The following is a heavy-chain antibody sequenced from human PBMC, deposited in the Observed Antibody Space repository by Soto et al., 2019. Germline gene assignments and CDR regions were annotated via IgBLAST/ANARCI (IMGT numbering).Heavy chain of an antibody. V-gene: IGHV1-3*01. CDR2: INAGNGNT. J-gene: IGHJ6*03. D-gene: IGHD2-15*01. CDR3: AREVAARYYYYYMDV. CDR1: GYTFTSYA. Sequence: ASVKVSCKASGYTFTSYAMHWVRQAPGQRLEWMGWINAGNGNTKYSQKFQGRVTITRDTSASTAYMELSSLRSEDTAVYYCAREVAARYYYYYMDVWGKGTTVTVSS.